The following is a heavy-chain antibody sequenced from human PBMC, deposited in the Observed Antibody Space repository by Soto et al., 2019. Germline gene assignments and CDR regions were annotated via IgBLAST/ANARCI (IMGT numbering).Heavy chain of an antibody. CDR2: MNPNSGNT. J-gene: IGHJ4*02. D-gene: IGHD2-2*01. Sequence: ASVKVSCKASGYTFTSYDINWVRQATGQGLEWMGWMNPNSGNTGYAQKSQGRVTMTRNTSISTAYMELSSLRSEDTAVYYCARGRDIVVAPSALLPPPLLDYWDQG. CDR3: ARGRDIVVAPSALLPPPLLDY. CDR1: GYTFTSYD. V-gene: IGHV1-8*01.